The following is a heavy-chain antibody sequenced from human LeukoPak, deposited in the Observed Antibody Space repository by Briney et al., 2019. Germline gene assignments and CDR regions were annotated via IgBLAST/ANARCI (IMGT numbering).Heavy chain of an antibody. J-gene: IGHJ4*02. CDR2: IYYSGST. Sequence: SETLSLTCTVFGGSISSSTNYWGWVRQPPGKGLEWIGSIYYSGSTYYNPSLKSRVTISVDTSKNQFSLKLSSATAADTAVYYCARSTIFGVVIISWGQGTLVTVSS. D-gene: IGHD3-3*01. V-gene: IGHV4-39*01. CDR3: ARSTIFGVVIIS. CDR1: GGSISSSTNY.